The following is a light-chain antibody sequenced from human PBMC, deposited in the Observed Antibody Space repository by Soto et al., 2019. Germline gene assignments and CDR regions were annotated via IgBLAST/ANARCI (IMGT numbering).Light chain of an antibody. V-gene: IGLV2-14*01. CDR1: ISDVGGYNT. CDR3: SSYTTSISYV. Sequence: QSALTQPASVSGSPGQSITISCTGNISDVGGYNTVSWYQQHPGKVPKLMIHDASDRPSWVSDRFSGSKSGNTASLTISGLQAEDEADYYCSSYTTSISYVFGSGTKVTVL. J-gene: IGLJ1*01. CDR2: DAS.